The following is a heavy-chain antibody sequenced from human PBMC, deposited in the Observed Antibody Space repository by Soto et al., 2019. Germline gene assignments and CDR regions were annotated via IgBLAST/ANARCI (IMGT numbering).Heavy chain of an antibody. CDR2: ISYDGSNK. CDR1: GFTFSSYA. D-gene: IGHD5-12*01. J-gene: IGHJ6*02. V-gene: IGHV3-30-3*01. Sequence: QVQLVESGGGVVQPGRSLRLSCAASGFTFSSYAMHWVRQAPGKGLEWVAVISYDGSNKYYADSVKGRFTIPRDNSKNTLYLQMNSLRAEDTAVYYCARDGDIVATILYYYGMDVWGQGTTVTVSS. CDR3: ARDGDIVATILYYYGMDV.